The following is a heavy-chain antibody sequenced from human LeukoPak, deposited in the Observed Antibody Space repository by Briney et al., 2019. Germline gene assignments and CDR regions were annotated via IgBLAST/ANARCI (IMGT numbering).Heavy chain of an antibody. D-gene: IGHD3-22*01. Sequence: GGSLRLSCAASGFTFSSYAMSWVRQAPGKGLEWVSAISGSGGSTYYADSVKGRFTISRDNSMNTLYLQMNSLRAEDTAVYYCAKDPVSPYYSYFDYWGQGTLVTVSS. V-gene: IGHV3-23*01. J-gene: IGHJ4*02. CDR1: GFTFSSYA. CDR2: ISGSGGST. CDR3: AKDPVSPYYSYFDY.